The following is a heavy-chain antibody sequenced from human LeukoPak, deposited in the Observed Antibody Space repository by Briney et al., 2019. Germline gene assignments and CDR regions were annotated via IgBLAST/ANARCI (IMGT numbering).Heavy chain of an antibody. J-gene: IGHJ5*02. CDR3: VRNHRHWFDP. Sequence: GGSLRLSCAASGFTFSSYWMSWVRQAPGKGLEWVANIKQDGSEKYYVDSVKGRFTISRDNAKNSLYLQMNSLKPEDTAVYYCVRNHRHWFDPWGQGTLVTVSS. CDR2: IKQDGSEK. V-gene: IGHV3-7*03. CDR1: GFTFSSYW.